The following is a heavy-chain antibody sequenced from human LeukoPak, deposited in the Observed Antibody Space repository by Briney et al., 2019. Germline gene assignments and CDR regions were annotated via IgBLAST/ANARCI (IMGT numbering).Heavy chain of an antibody. CDR3: ARVDDYGGNQNFDY. D-gene: IGHD4-23*01. CDR1: GGSISSYY. J-gene: IGHJ4*02. CDR2: IYYSGST. Sequence: PSETLSLTCTVSGGSISSYYWSWIRQPPGKGLEWIGYIYYSGSTNHNPSLKSRVTISVVTSKNQFSLKLSSVTAADTAVYYCARVDDYGGNQNFDYWGQGTLVTVP. V-gene: IGHV4-59*01.